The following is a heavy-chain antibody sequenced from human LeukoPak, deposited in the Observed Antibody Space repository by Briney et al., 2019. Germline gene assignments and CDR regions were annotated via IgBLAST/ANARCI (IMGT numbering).Heavy chain of an antibody. V-gene: IGHV1-18*01. J-gene: IGHJ5*02. CDR2: ISAYNGNK. CDR3: ARKGYYYGSGSLLPAYNWFDP. D-gene: IGHD3-10*01. CDR1: GYTFTSYG. Sequence: ASVKVSCKASGYTFTSYGISWVRQAPGQGLEWMGWISAYNGNKNYAQKLQGRVTMTTDTSTSTAYMELRSLRSDDTAVYYCARKGYYYGSGSLLPAYNWFDPWGQGTLVTVSS.